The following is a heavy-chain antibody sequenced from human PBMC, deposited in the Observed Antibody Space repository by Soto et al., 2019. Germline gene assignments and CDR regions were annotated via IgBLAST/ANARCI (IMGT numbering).Heavy chain of an antibody. J-gene: IGHJ4*02. CDR2: IYHTGST. Sequence: QVQLQESGPGLVQPSQTLSLTCSVSGDPVSSGSYYWTWVRQHPVKGLEWIGYIYHTGSTYYNPSLQSRLIMSIDTSKNQFSLHLYSVTAADTAVYLCAAKLGTTHYFDFCGQGSLVAVSS. V-gene: IGHV4-31*03. CDR1: GDPVSSGSYY. D-gene: IGHD7-27*01. CDR3: AAKLGTTHYFDF.